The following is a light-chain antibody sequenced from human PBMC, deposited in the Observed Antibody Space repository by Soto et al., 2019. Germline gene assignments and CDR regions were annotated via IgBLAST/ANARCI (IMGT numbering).Light chain of an antibody. CDR2: EVS. CDR1: SSDVGRYNY. CDR3: GSFTTSRIWV. J-gene: IGLJ3*02. Sequence: QSVLTQPASVSGSPGQSITISCTGTSSDVGRYNYVSWYQQHPGKAPKLMIYEVSNRPSGVSNRFSGSKSGNAASLTISGLQAEDEADYYCGSFTTSRIWVFGGGTKVTVL. V-gene: IGLV2-14*01.